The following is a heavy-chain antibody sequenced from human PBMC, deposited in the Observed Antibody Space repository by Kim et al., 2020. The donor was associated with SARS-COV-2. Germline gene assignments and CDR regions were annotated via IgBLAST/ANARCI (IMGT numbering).Heavy chain of an antibody. CDR2: ISYDGSNK. V-gene: IGHV3-30-3*01. Sequence: GGSLRLSCAASGFTFSSYAMHWVRQAPGKGLEWVAVISYDGSNKYYADSVKGRFTISRDNSKNTLYLQMNSLRAEDTAVYYCARDFTIFGVVFYFDYWGQGTLVTVSS. CDR3: ARDFTIFGVVFYFDY. D-gene: IGHD3-3*01. J-gene: IGHJ4*02. CDR1: GFTFSSYA.